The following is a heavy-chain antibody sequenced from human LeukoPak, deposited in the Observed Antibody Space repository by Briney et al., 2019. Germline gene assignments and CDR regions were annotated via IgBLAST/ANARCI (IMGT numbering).Heavy chain of an antibody. J-gene: IGHJ5*02. CDR1: GFTFSSYS. CDR2: ISSSSSYI. D-gene: IGHD2-8*01. V-gene: IGHV3-21*04. Sequence: GGSLRLSCAASGFTFSSYSMNWVRQAPGKGLEWVSSISSSSSYIYYADSVKGRFTISRDNSKNTLYLQMNSLRAEDTAVYYCAASPVYAMVWFDPWGQGTLVTVSS. CDR3: AASPVYAMVWFDP.